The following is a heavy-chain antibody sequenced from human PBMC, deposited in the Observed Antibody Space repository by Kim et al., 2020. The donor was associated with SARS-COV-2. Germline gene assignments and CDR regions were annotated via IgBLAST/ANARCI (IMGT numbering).Heavy chain of an antibody. Sequence: SETLSLTCAVYGGSFSGYYWSWIRQPPGKGLEWIGEINHSGSTNYNPSLKSRVTISVDTSKNQFSLKLSSVTAADTAVYYCARATGGIVLPCWWFDPWG. CDR2: INHSGST. J-gene: IGHJ5*02. CDR1: GGSFSGYY. CDR3: ARATGGIVLPCWWFDP. D-gene: IGHD2-15*01. V-gene: IGHV4-34*01.